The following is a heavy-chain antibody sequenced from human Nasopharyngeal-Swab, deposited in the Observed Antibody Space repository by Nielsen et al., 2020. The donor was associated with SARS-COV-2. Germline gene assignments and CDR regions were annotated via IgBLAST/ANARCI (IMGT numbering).Heavy chain of an antibody. CDR2: INHSGST. J-gene: IGHJ4*02. CDR3: ARESPPYYPQKGSFDY. Sequence: RQAPGKGLEWIGEINHSGSTNYNPSLKSRVTISVDTSKNQFSLKLSSVTAADTAVYYCARESPPYYPQKGSFDYWGQGTLVTVSS. V-gene: IGHV4-34*01. D-gene: IGHD3-10*01.